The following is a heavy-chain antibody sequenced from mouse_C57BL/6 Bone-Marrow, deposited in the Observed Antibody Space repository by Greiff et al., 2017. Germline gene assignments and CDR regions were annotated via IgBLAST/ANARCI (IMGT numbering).Heavy chain of an antibody. D-gene: IGHD2-4*01. Sequence: QVQLQQPGAELVKPGASVKVSCKASGYTFTSYWMHWVKQRPGQGLEWIGRIHPSDSDTNYNQKFKGKATLTVDKSSSTAYMQLSILTSEDSAVYYCAIWGLLSYYDYDRFAYWGQGTLVTVSA. CDR1: GYTFTSYW. J-gene: IGHJ3*01. CDR2: IHPSDSDT. CDR3: AIWGLLSYYDYDRFAY. V-gene: IGHV1-74*01.